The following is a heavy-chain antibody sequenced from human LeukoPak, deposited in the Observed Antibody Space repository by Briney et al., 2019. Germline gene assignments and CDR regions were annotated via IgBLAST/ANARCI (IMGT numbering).Heavy chain of an antibody. CDR3: ARVNYDILTGFARDDY. CDR2: ISAYNGNT. J-gene: IGHJ4*02. D-gene: IGHD3-9*01. CDR1: GYTFTSYG. Sequence: GASVKVSCKASGYTFTSYGISWVRQAPGQGLEWMGWISAYNGNTNYAQKLQGRVTMTTDTSTSTAYMELRSLRSDDTAVYYCARVNYDILTGFARDDYWGQGTLVTVSS. V-gene: IGHV1-18*01.